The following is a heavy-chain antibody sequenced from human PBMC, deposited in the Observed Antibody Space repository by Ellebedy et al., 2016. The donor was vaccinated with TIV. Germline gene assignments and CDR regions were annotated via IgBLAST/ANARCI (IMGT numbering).Heavy chain of an antibody. CDR2: IYVGDSDT. V-gene: IGHV5-51*01. CDR1: GYSFTSYW. CDR3: ASDLSYGDEVRALGAFDI. D-gene: IGHD4-17*01. Sequence: GESLKISCKGSGYSFTSYWIGWVRQMPGKGLEWMGIIYVGDSDTKYSPFFQGQVTISADKSISTAYLQWSSLKASDTAMYYCASDLSYGDEVRALGAFDIWGQGTMVTVSS. J-gene: IGHJ3*02.